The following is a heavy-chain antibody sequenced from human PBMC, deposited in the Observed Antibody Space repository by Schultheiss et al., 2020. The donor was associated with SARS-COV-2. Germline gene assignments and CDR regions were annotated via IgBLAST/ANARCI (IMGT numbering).Heavy chain of an antibody. Sequence: GESLKISCAASGFTFSSYAMHWVRQAPGKGLEYVSAISSNGGSTYYANSVKGRFTISRDNSKNTLYLQMNSLRAEDTAVYYCARVDGYSSGWYEGIDAFDIWGQGTMVTVSS. J-gene: IGHJ3*02. CDR3: ARVDGYSSGWYEGIDAFDI. V-gene: IGHV3-64*01. D-gene: IGHD6-19*01. CDR2: ISSNGGST. CDR1: GFTFSSYA.